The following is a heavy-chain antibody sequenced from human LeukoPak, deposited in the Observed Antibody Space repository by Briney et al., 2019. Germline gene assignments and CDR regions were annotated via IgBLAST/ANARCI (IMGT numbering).Heavy chain of an antibody. D-gene: IGHD6-13*01. J-gene: IGHJ6*04. Sequence: GRSLRLSCAASGFTFSSYAMHWVRQAPGKGLEWVAVISYDGSNKYYADSVKGRFTISRDNSKNTLYLQMNSLRAEDTAVYYCARDVLSSSWYGYYYGMDVWGKGTTVTVPS. V-gene: IGHV3-30*04. CDR2: ISYDGSNK. CDR1: GFTFSSYA. CDR3: ARDVLSSSWYGYYYGMDV.